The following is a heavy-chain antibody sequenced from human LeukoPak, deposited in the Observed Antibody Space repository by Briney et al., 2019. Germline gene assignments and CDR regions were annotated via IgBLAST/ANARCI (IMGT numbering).Heavy chain of an antibody. J-gene: IGHJ4*02. CDR3: ARHNSDYLWGNYRRQEYFDY. Sequence: GASVKVSCKASGYTFTGYYMHWVRQAPGQGLEWMGWINPNSGGTNYAQKFQGRVTMTRDTSINTAYMDLSSLTSDDTAVYFCARHNSDYLWGNYRRQEYFDYWGQGTLVTVSS. CDR2: INPNSGGT. CDR1: GYTFTGYY. D-gene: IGHD3-16*02. V-gene: IGHV1-2*02.